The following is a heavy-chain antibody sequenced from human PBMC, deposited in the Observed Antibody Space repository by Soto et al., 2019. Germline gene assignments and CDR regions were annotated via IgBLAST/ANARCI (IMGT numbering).Heavy chain of an antibody. D-gene: IGHD4-17*01. CDR3: VSALGDYTHFDS. Sequence: SETLSLTCTVSGGSFSSADDYWTWIRQPPGKGLEWIGYIYYSGSTYYNPSLKSRVSISLDKSKKQFSLKLTSVTASDTAVYYCVSALGDYTHFDSWGQGTLVTVS. J-gene: IGHJ4*02. V-gene: IGHV4-30-4*01. CDR2: IYYSGST. CDR1: GGSFSSADDY.